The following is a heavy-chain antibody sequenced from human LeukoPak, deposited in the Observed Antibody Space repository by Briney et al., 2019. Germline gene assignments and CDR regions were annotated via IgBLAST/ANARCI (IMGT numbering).Heavy chain of an antibody. Sequence: ASVKVSCKASGYTFTSYYMHWVRQAPGQGLEWMGIINPSGGSTSYAQKFQGRVTMTRDTSTSTVYMELSSLRSEDTAVYYCARGRGLGVISPYSDSWGQGTLVTVSS. CDR2: INPSGGST. D-gene: IGHD3-16*02. V-gene: IGHV1-46*01. CDR1: GYTFTSYY. CDR3: ARGRGLGVISPYSDS. J-gene: IGHJ4*02.